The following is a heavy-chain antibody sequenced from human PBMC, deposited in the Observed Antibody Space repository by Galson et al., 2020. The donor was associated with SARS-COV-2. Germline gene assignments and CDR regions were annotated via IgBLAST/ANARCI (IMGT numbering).Heavy chain of an antibody. J-gene: IGHJ3*02. CDR1: GFTFSSYS. Sequence: GGSLRLSCAASGFTFSSYSMNWVRQAPGKGLEWVSSISSSSSYIYYADSVKGRFTISRDNAKNSLYLQMNSLRAEDTAVYYCARVHREWGVPDAFVIWGQGTMVTVSS. CDR3: ARVHREWGVPDAFVI. CDR2: ISSSSSYI. V-gene: IGHV3-21*01. D-gene: IGHD3-3*01.